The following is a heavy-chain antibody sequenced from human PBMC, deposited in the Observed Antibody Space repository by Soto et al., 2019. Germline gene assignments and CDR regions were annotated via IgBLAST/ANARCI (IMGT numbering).Heavy chain of an antibody. CDR1: GYSFTSYW. V-gene: IGHV5-10-1*01. CDR2: IDPSDSYT. CDR3: ARHAVTATLTGGIDV. Sequence: GESLKISCKGSGYSFTSYWISWVRQMPGKGLEWMGRIDPSDSYTTYSPSFQGHVTISADRSISTASLQWSSLKASDTAMYYCARHAVTATLTGGIDVWGQGTTVTVSS. D-gene: IGHD2-21*02. J-gene: IGHJ6*02.